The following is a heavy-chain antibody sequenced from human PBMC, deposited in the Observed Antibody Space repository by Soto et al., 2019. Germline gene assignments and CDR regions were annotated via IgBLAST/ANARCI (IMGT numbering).Heavy chain of an antibody. CDR1: GFTFSSYA. J-gene: IGHJ4*02. Sequence: GGCLRLSCAASGFTFSSYAMNWVRQAPGKGLEWVSVISGSGGSTYYADSVKGRFTISRDNSKNTLYLQMNSLRAEDTAVYYCASRSSGWYFDYWGQGTLVTVSS. V-gene: IGHV3-23*01. CDR3: ASRSSGWYFDY. CDR2: ISGSGGST. D-gene: IGHD6-19*01.